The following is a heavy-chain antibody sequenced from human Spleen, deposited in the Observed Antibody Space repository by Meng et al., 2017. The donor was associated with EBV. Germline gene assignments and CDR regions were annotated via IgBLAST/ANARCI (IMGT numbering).Heavy chain of an antibody. J-gene: IGHJ5*02. CDR3: AQRERWGLDP. CDR2: IYHSGST. D-gene: IGHD3-16*01. CDR1: GGSISSSNW. Sequence: QVQLQESGPGLGKPSGTLSLTCAVSGGSISSSNWWSWVRQTPGKGLEWIGEIYHSGSTSYNPSLESRVTISVDKSKNQIFLKLRSVTAADTAVDYCAQRERWGLDPWGQGTLVTVSS. V-gene: IGHV4-4*02.